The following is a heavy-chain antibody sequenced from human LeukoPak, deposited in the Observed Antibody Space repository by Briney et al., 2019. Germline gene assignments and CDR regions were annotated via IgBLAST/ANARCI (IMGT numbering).Heavy chain of an antibody. Sequence: GRSLRLSCAASGFTFSSYSMNWVRQAPGKGLEWVSSISSSSSYIYYADSVKGRFTISRDNAKNSLYLQMNSLRAEDTAVYYCARRAFGGVIVPPDYWGQGTLVTVSS. CDR2: ISSSSSYI. D-gene: IGHD3-16*02. J-gene: IGHJ4*02. CDR1: GFTFSSYS. V-gene: IGHV3-21*01. CDR3: ARRAFGGVIVPPDY.